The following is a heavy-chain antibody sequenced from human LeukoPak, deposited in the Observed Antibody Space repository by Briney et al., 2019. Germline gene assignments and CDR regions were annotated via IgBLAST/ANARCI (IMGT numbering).Heavy chain of an antibody. CDR3: AREREGPYGYLDY. D-gene: IGHD4-17*01. Sequence: PSQTLSLTCTVSGGSISSAAYYWSWIRQPAGKGLEWIARTYISGSTNYNPSLKSRVTISVDTSKNQFSLKLSSVTAADTAVYYCAREREGPYGYLDYWGQGTLVTVSS. CDR1: GGSISSAAYY. V-gene: IGHV4-61*02. J-gene: IGHJ4*02. CDR2: TYISGST.